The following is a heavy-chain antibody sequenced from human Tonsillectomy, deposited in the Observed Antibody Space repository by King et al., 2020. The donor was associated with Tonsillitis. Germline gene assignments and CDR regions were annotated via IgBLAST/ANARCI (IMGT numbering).Heavy chain of an antibody. CDR3: ARAPSRPVYHYYGMDV. D-gene: IGHD1-1*01. J-gene: IGHJ6*01. CDR2: SSVYNGNI. V-gene: IGHV1-18*04. Sequence: QLVQSGAEVKKPGASVKVSCKASGYTLSNYGTSWVRQAPGQGLEWMGWSSVYNGNIKYAQKLQGRVTMTTATSTSTAYMELRSLRSDDTAVYYCARAPSRPVYHYYGMDVWGQGTTVTVSS. CDR1: GYTLSNYG.